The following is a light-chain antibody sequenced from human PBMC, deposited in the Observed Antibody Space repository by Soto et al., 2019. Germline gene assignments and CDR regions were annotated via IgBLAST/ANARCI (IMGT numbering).Light chain of an antibody. CDR3: CSYAGSSAVG. CDR1: SRDVGSYNL. Sequence: QSALTQPASVSGSPGQSITISCTGTSRDVGSYNLVSWYQQHPGKAPKLIIYEGNKRPSGVSNRFSGSKSGNTASLTISGLQAEDEADYYCCSYAGSSAVGFGGGTKLTVL. CDR2: EGN. V-gene: IGLV2-23*01. J-gene: IGLJ3*02.